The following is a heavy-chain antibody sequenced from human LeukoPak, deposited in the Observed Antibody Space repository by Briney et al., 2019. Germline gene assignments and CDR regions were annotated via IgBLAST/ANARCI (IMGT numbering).Heavy chain of an antibody. J-gene: IGHJ6*03. D-gene: IGHD6-13*01. V-gene: IGHV3-43D*03. CDR3: AKGGQKYSSSWYGPTAGYYYYMDV. Sequence: PGGSLRLSCAASGFTFDDYAMHWVRHAPGKGLEWVSLISWDGGSTYYADSVKGRFTISRDNSKNSLYLQMNSLRAEDTALYYCAKGGQKYSSSWYGPTAGYYYYMDVWGKGTTVTVSS. CDR1: GFTFDDYA. CDR2: ISWDGGST.